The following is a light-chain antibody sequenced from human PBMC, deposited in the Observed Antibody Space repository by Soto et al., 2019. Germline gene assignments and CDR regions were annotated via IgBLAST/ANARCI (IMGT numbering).Light chain of an antibody. V-gene: IGKV1-33*01. CDR1: QDISNY. CDR2: DAS. Sequence: DIQMTQSPSSLSASVGDRVTITCQASQDISNYLNWYQQKPGKAPKLLIYDASNLETGVPSRFSGSGSGTDFTFTISRLQPEDIATYYCQQYDNGPQLSFGGATKVEIK. CDR3: QQYDNGPQLS. J-gene: IGKJ4*01.